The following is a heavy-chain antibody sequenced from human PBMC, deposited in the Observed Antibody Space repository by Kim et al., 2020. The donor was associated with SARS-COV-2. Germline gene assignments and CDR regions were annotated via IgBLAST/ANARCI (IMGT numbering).Heavy chain of an antibody. CDR1: GFTFSSYS. CDR2: INSSSSNI. CDR3: ARSHWNDAYSYYYGMDV. D-gene: IGHD1-1*01. Sequence: GGSLRLSCAASGFTFSSYSMNWVRQAPGKGLVWVSSINSSSSNIYYADSVKGRFTISRDNAKNSLYLQMNSLRAEDTAVYYCARSHWNDAYSYYYGMDVWGPGTTVTVSS. V-gene: IGHV3-21*01. J-gene: IGHJ6*02.